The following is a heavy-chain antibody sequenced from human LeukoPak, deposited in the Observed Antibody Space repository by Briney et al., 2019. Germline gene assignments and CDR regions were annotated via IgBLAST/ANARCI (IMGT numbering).Heavy chain of an antibody. D-gene: IGHD3-3*01. Sequence: GGSLRLSCAASGFIFSSYPMHWVRQAPGEGLEWVGLISYGGIDKSYADSVKGRFTISRDSSKRTLYLQMNSLRAEDTAMYYCARESWSDSVAFDIWGLGTMVIVSS. CDR3: ARESWSDSVAFDI. CDR2: ISYGGIDK. V-gene: IGHV3-30*04. CDR1: GFIFSSYP. J-gene: IGHJ3*02.